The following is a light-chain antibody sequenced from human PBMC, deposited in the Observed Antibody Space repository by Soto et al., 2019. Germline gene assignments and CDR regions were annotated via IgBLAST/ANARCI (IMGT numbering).Light chain of an antibody. J-gene: IGKJ5*01. CDR2: GAS. CDR1: QSVSRY. CDR3: QQCSYWPQFT. Sequence: EIVMTQSPATLSVSPGERVTLPCRASQSVSRYLAWYQHRPGHPPRLLIYGASTRATGIPARFSGSGSGTDFTLTISTLQSEDSAVYFCQQCSYWPQFTFGQGTRLEIK. V-gene: IGKV3D-15*01.